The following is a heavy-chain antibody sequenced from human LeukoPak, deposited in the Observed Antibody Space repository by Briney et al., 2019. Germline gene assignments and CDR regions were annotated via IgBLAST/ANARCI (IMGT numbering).Heavy chain of an antibody. Sequence: SETLSLTCTVSGGSISSGGYYWSWIRQHPGKGLEWIGYIYYSGSTYYNPSLKSRVTISVDTSKNQFSLKLSSVTAADTAVYYCARDPLDTVHGDYWGQGTLVTVSS. J-gene: IGHJ4*02. D-gene: IGHD5-18*01. CDR3: ARDPLDTVHGDY. CDR1: GGSISSGGYY. V-gene: IGHV4-31*03. CDR2: IYYSGST.